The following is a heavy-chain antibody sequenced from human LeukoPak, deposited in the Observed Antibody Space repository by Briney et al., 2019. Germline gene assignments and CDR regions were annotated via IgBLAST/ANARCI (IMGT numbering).Heavy chain of an antibody. V-gene: IGHV1-69*13. CDR1: GGTFSSYA. D-gene: IGHD3-10*01. J-gene: IGHJ3*02. Sequence: SVKVSCKASGGTFSSYAISWVRQAPGQGLEWMGGIIPIFGTAKYAQQFQGRVTITADDSTSTAYMELSSLRSEDTAVYYCAGCYNYYGSGSYYTDAFDIWGQGTMVTVSS. CDR3: AGCYNYYGSGSYYTDAFDI. CDR2: IIPIFGTA.